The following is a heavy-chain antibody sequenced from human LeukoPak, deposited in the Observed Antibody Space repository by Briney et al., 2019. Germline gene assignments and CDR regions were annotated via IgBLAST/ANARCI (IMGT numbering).Heavy chain of an antibody. V-gene: IGHV3-30-3*01. CDR2: ISYDGSNK. CDR1: GFTFSSYA. J-gene: IGHJ4*02. CDR3: ARDLSGSSYFDY. Sequence: GRSLRLSCAASGFTFSSYAMHWVRQAPGKGLEWVAVISYDGSNKYYEDSVKVRFTISRDNSKNTLYLQMNSLRAEDTAVYYCARDLSGSSYFDYWGQGTLVTVSS. D-gene: IGHD1-26*01.